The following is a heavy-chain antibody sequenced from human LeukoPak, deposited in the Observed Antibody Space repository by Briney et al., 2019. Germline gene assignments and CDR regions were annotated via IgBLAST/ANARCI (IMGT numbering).Heavy chain of an antibody. Sequence: GGSLRLSCAASGFTFSSYWMSWVRQAPGKGLEWVANIKQDGSEKYYVDSVKGRFTISRDNAKNSLYLQMNSLRAEDTAVYYCAKDLNIAVAGKGVAFDYWGQGTLVTVSS. J-gene: IGHJ4*02. V-gene: IGHV3-7*03. CDR1: GFTFSSYW. CDR3: AKDLNIAVAGKGVAFDY. CDR2: IKQDGSEK. D-gene: IGHD6-19*01.